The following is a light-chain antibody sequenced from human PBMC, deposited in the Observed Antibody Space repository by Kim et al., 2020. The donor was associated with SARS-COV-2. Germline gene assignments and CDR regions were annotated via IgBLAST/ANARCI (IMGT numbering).Light chain of an antibody. CDR3: QQNYNFTFT. Sequence: VSKGDRVTISWRISQGISSYLDWYQQKPGKAPELLIYAASTLQSGVPSRFSGSGSGTDFTLTISCLQSEDFATYYCQQNYNFTFTFGQGTKVDIK. CDR1: QGISSY. CDR2: AAS. V-gene: IGKV1D-8*02. J-gene: IGKJ3*01.